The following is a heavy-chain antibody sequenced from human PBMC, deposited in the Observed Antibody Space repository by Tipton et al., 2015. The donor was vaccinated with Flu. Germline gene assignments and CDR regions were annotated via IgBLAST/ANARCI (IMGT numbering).Heavy chain of an antibody. CDR1: GGSISSGDYY. CDR3: ATVLSLGHWYFAL. Sequence: LRLSCTVSGGSISSGDYYWNWIRQHPGKGLEWIGYIHYSGGTYYNPSLKSRVSMSVDTSENQFSLKLTSVTAADTAVYYCATVLSLGHWYFALWGRGTLVTVSS. J-gene: IGHJ2*01. CDR2: IHYSGGT. V-gene: IGHV4-31*03. D-gene: IGHD3-3*02.